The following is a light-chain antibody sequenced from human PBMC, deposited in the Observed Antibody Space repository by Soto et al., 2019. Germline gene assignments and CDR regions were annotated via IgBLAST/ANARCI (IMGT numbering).Light chain of an antibody. CDR3: QQSYSTLSIT. V-gene: IGKV1-39*01. Sequence: DIQMTQSPSSLSASVGDRVTITCRSSERISRPLNWYQQKPGKAPKLLIYAASSLQNGVPSRFSGSGSGTDFALTISNLQPEDFATYYCQQSYSTLSITFGQGTRLEIK. CDR2: AAS. J-gene: IGKJ5*01. CDR1: ERISRP.